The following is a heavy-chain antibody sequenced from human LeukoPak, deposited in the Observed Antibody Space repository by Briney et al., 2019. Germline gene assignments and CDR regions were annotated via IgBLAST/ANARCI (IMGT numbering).Heavy chain of an antibody. J-gene: IGHJ1*01. CDR3: ASGYSSGWARGYFQH. V-gene: IGHV1-69*04. D-gene: IGHD6-19*01. Sequence: GASVKVSCKASGGTFSSYAISWVRQAPGQGLEWMGRIIPILGIANYAQKFQGRVTITADKSTSTAYMELSSLRSEDTAVYYCASGYSSGWARGYFQHWGQGTLVTVSP. CDR2: IIPILGIA. CDR1: GGTFSSYA.